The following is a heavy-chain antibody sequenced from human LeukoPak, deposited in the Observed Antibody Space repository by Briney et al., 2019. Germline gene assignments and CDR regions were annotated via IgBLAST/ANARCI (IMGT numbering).Heavy chain of an antibody. Sequence: SETLSLTRTVSGGSISSFYWSWIRQPPGKGLEWIGYINYSGSTNYNPSLKSRVTISVDTSKNQLSLKLSSVNAADTAVYYCARQLGSTDWFDPWGQGTLVTVSS. J-gene: IGHJ5*02. CDR1: GGSISSFY. D-gene: IGHD1-1*01. V-gene: IGHV4-59*12. CDR3: ARQLGSTDWFDP. CDR2: INYSGST.